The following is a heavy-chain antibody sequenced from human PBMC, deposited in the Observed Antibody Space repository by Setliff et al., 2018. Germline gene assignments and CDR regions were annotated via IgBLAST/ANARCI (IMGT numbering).Heavy chain of an antibody. CDR3: ARDRGGTNPWFDF. Sequence: GGSLRLSCAASGLTFSTYWMSWVRQAPGKGLEWVANINQDGSQKYYVGSVRGRFTISRDNAKSSLYLHLSSLRVEDTATYYCARDRGGTNPWFDFWGQGTQVTVSS. CDR2: INQDGSQK. CDR1: GLTFSTYW. V-gene: IGHV3-7*03. D-gene: IGHD3-10*01. J-gene: IGHJ5*01.